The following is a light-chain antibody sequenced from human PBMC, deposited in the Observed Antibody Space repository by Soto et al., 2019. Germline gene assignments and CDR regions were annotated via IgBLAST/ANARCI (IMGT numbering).Light chain of an antibody. J-gene: IGKJ2*01. Sequence: EIVLTQSPGTLSLSPGERATLSCRASQSVSSSYLAWYQQKPGQAPRLLIYGASSRATGIPDRVSGSGSGSDFTRTISRLETADFAVYYCQEYGSSPYTFGQGNKLEIK. CDR1: QSVSSSY. CDR3: QEYGSSPYT. CDR2: GAS. V-gene: IGKV3-20*01.